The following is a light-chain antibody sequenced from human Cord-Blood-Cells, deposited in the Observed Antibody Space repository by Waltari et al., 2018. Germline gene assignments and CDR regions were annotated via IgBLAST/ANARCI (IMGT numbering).Light chain of an antibody. V-gene: IGLV2-14*03. Sequence: QSALTQPASVSGSPGQSITISCTGTSSDVGCYNYVPWYQQHPGKAPQLMIYDVSNRPSGVSNRFSGSKSGNTASLTISGLQAEDEADYYCSSYTSSSTLVFGGGTKLTVL. CDR3: SSYTSSSTLV. CDR2: DVS. J-gene: IGLJ3*02. CDR1: SSDVGCYNY.